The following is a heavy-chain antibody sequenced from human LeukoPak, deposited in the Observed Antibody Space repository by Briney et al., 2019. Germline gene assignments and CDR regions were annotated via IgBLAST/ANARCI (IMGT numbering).Heavy chain of an antibody. V-gene: IGHV3-23*01. D-gene: IGHD3/OR15-3a*01. Sequence: GGSLRLSCAASGFTFNNYAMSWVRQAPGKGLEWVSVISGSGPTTYYADSVKGRFTISRGNSKNTLFLLMNSLRAEDTAVYCCAKVRTGHYFDYWGQGTLVTVSS. CDR1: GFTFNNYA. J-gene: IGHJ4*02. CDR2: ISGSGPTT. CDR3: AKVRTGHYFDY.